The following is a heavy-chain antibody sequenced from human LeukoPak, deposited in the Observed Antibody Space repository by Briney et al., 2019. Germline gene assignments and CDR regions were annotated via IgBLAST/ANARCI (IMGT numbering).Heavy chain of an antibody. J-gene: IGHJ4*02. CDR2: IYYNGNT. Sequence: PSETLSLTCSVSDGSINSYYWNWIRRPPGKGLEWIGYIYYNGNTNYNPSLKSRVTMSVDTSKNQFSLKLSSVTAADTAIYYCARENPSGYYNRPIDYWGQGTLVTVSS. D-gene: IGHD3-22*01. CDR3: ARENPSGYYNRPIDY. V-gene: IGHV4-59*01. CDR1: DGSINSYY.